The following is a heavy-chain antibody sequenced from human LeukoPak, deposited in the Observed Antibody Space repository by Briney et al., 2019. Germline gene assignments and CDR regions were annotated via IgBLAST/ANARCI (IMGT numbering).Heavy chain of an antibody. CDR3: AGGPLGGSRRSPYRIDY. D-gene: IGHD2-15*01. Sequence: SETLSLTCSVSGGSISSYYWSWIRQPPGKGLEWIGYIYYSGSTNYNPSLKSRVTISVDTSKNQFSLKLSSVTAADTAVYYWAGGPLGGSRRSPYRIDYWGQGTLVTVSS. V-gene: IGHV4-59*08. J-gene: IGHJ4*02. CDR2: IYYSGST. CDR1: GGSISSYY.